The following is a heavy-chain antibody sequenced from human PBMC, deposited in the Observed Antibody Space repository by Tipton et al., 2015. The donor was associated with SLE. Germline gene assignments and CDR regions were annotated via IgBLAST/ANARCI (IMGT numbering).Heavy chain of an antibody. J-gene: IGHJ1*01. D-gene: IGHD2-2*02. Sequence: VQLVQSGAEVKKPGASVKVSCKASGYTFTTYGMSWVRQAPGQGLEWMGWISAYNGNTNYAQKLQGRVTMTTDTSTSTAYMELRSLRSDDTAVYYCARDLSYCSSTSCYSAGSEYFQHWGQGTLVTVSS. CDR1: GYTFTTYG. CDR3: ARDLSYCSSTSCYSAGSEYFQH. V-gene: IGHV1-18*01. CDR2: ISAYNGNT.